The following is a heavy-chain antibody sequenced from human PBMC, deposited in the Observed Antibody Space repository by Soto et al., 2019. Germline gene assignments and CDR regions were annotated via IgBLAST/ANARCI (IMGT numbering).Heavy chain of an antibody. CDR2: ISRNGYTT. V-gene: IGHV3-23*01. Sequence: GGSLRLSCAASGFTFSSYAMTWVRQAPGQGLEWVSVISRNGYTTNYADSVKGRFTISRDTSKNTLYLQMNSVRAEDTAVYYCARYTATTPIDYWGQGTLVTVSS. J-gene: IGHJ4*02. CDR1: GFTFSSYA. CDR3: ARYTATTPIDY. D-gene: IGHD4-17*01.